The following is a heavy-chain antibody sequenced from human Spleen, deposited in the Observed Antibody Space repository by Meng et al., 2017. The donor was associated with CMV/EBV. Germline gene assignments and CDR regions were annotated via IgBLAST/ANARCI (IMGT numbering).Heavy chain of an antibody. J-gene: IGHJ6*02. V-gene: IGHV4-59*01. D-gene: IGHD3-3*01. CDR2: IYSSGST. CDR3: ARDRVEDVLRFLEWLPNYGMDV. CDR1: GGSITNSY. Sequence: SETLSLTCTVSGGSITNSYWTWIRQPPGKGLEWMGYIYSSGSTNYNPSLKSRVTISVDTSKNQFSLKLSSVTAADTAVYYCARDRVEDVLRFLEWLPNYGMDVWGQGTTVTVSS.